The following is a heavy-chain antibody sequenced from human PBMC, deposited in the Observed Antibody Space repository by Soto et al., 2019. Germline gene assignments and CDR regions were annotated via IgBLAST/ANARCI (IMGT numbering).Heavy chain of an antibody. Sequence: HPGGSLRLSCAASGFTFSNFAMSWVRQAPGKGLEWVSAISGSGGNSYYADSVKGRFTISRDNSKNTLYLQMNSLRAEDTAVYYCAKAAGLPCFQHWGQGTLVTVSS. J-gene: IGHJ1*01. V-gene: IGHV3-23*01. CDR3: AKAAGLPCFQH. CDR1: GFTFSNFA. CDR2: ISGSGGNS.